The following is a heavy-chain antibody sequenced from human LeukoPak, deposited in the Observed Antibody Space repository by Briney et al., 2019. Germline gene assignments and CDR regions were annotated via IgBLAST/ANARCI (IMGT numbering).Heavy chain of an antibody. V-gene: IGHV3-48*01. CDR3: AREWFDAFDI. J-gene: IGHJ3*02. CDR1: GFTFSSFE. CDR2: ISSSSSTI. D-gene: IGHD3-10*01. Sequence: PGGSLRLSCAASGFTFSSFEMNWVRQAPGKGLEWVSYISSSSSTIYYADSVKGRFTISRDNAKNSLYLQMNSLRAEDTAVYYCAREWFDAFDIWGQGTMVTVSS.